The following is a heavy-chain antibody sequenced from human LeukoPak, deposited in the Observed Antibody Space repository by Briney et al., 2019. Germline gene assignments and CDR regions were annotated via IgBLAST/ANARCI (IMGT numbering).Heavy chain of an antibody. CDR3: ARPYDYSYYYMDV. J-gene: IGHJ6*03. Sequence: SQTLSLTCAVSGGSISSSNWWSWVRQPPGKGLEWIGSIYYSGSTYYNPSLKSRVTISVDTSKNQFSLKLSSVTAADTAVYYCARPYDYSYYYMDVWGKGTTVTVSS. V-gene: IGHV4-39*01. CDR2: IYYSGST. CDR1: GGSISSSNW. D-gene: IGHD5-12*01.